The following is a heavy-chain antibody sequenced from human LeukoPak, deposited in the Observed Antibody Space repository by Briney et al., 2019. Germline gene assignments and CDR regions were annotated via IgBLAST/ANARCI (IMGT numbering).Heavy chain of an antibody. CDR1: GFTFSSYS. V-gene: IGHV3-48*04. D-gene: IGHD7-27*01. CDR3: ARDSGSSSWAGNWFDP. Sequence: GGSLRLSCAASGFTFSSYSMNWVRQAPGKGLEWVSYISSSSSTIYYADSVKGRFTISRDNAENSLYLQMNSLRAEDTAVYYCARDSGSSSWAGNWFDPWGQGTLVTVSS. CDR2: ISSSSSTI. J-gene: IGHJ5*02.